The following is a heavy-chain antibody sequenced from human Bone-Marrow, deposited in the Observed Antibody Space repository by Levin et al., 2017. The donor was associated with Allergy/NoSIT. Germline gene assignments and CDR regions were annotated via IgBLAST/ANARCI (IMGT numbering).Heavy chain of an antibody. CDR2: ISGNGYSK. V-gene: IGHV3-11*01. D-gene: IGHD3-3*01. CDR3: ARDGGLGSIVGVGPTFDY. J-gene: IGHJ4*02. CDR1: GFIFSDYN. Sequence: GGSLRLSCAASGFIFSDYNMNWIRQAPGKGLEWISYISGNGYSKYYADSLRGRFTVSRDNAKNSLHLQMDSLRGEGTAVDYCARDGGLGSIVGVGPTFDYWGQGVLVTVSS.